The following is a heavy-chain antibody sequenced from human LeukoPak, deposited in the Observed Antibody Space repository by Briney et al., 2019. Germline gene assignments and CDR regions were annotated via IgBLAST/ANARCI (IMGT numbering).Heavy chain of an antibody. V-gene: IGHV3-23*01. CDR2: ISGSGGST. D-gene: IGHD3-22*01. CDR1: GFTFSSYA. J-gene: IGHJ4*02. CDR3: AKDLAYYDSSGYPVDPFDY. Sequence: QPGGSLRLSCAASGFTFSSYAMSWVCQAPGKGLEWVSAISGSGGSTYYADSVKGRFTISRDNSKNTLYLQMNSLRAEDTAVYYCAKDLAYYDSSGYPVDPFDYWGQGTLVTVSS.